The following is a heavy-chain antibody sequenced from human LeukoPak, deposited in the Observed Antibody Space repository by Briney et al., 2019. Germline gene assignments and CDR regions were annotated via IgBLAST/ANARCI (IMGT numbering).Heavy chain of an antibody. D-gene: IGHD5-18*01. J-gene: IGHJ6*02. CDR2: INTNTGNP. Sequence: ASVKVSCKASGYTFTSYAMNWVRQAPGQGLEWMGWINTNTGNPTYAQGFTGRFVFSLDTSVSTAYLQISSLKAEDTAVYYCARDKRYSYGPYYYGMDVWGQGTTVTVSS. CDR3: ARDKRYSYGPYYYGMDV. V-gene: IGHV7-4-1*02. CDR1: GYTFTSYA.